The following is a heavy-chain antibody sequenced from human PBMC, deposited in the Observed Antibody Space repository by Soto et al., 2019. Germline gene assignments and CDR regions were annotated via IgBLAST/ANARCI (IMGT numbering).Heavy chain of an antibody. J-gene: IGHJ5*02. CDR3: TRDASRDSSARGWFDP. V-gene: IGHV3-21*01. CDR1: GFTCRSFT. CDR2: ISSNSAYI. Sequence: GGSLRLSCAASGFTCRSFTMNWVRQAPGKGLEWVSTISSNSAYIYYTDALGGRFTISRDNAKNSLHLQMNSLRAEDTAVYYCTRDASRDSSARGWFDPWGPGTLVTVSS. D-gene: IGHD6-13*01.